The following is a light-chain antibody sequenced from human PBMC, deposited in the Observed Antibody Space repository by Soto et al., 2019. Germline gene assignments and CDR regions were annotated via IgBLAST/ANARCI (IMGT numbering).Light chain of an antibody. Sequence: DLQMTQSPSSVSASVGDRVTITLRASQGISSWLAWYQQKPGQAPKLLIYAASSLQSGVSSRFSGSGSGTDFTLTISSLQAEDSATYSCQQANSIPLPFGGGTKVEIK. CDR2: AAS. V-gene: IGKV1-12*01. CDR1: QGISSW. J-gene: IGKJ4*01. CDR3: QQANSIPLP.